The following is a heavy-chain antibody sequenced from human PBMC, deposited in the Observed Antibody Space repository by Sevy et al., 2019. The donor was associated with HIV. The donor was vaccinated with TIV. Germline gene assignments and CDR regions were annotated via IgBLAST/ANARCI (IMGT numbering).Heavy chain of an antibody. CDR2: IYYSGST. D-gene: IGHD2-21*02. CDR3: AGGIALTAVTAIPYFDY. Sequence: TLSLTCTVSGGSISSYYWSWIRQPPGKGLEWIGYIYYSGSTNYNPSLKSRVTISVDTSKNQFSRRLSSVTAADTAGYYCAGGIALTAVTAIPYFDYWGQGTLVTVSS. J-gene: IGHJ4*02. V-gene: IGHV4-59*01. CDR1: GGSISSYY.